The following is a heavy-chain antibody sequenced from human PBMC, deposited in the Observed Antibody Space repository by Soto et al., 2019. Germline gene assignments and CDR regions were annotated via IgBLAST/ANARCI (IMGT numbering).Heavy chain of an antibody. J-gene: IGHJ4*02. CDR3: AADYDFWSGHYNFDY. CDR2: IVVGSGNT. D-gene: IGHD3-3*01. CDR1: GFTFTNSA. V-gene: IGHV1-58*02. Sequence: GASVQVSCKASGFTFTNSAIQWVRQARGQRLEWIGWIVVGSGNTNYAQKFQERVTITRDLSTSTAYMELSSLRSEDTAVYYCAADYDFWSGHYNFDYWGQGTLVTVSS.